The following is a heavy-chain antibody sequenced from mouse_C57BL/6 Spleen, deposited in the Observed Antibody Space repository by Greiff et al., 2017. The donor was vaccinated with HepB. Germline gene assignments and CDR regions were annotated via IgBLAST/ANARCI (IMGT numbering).Heavy chain of an antibody. CDR1: GYTFTSYT. J-gene: IGHJ2*01. Sequence: VQLQQSGAELARPGASVKMSCKASGYTFTSYTMHWVKQRPGQGLEWIGYINPSSGYTKYNQKFKDKATLTADKSSSTAYMQLSSLTAEDSAVYYCASSLNLEFDYWGQGTTLTVSA. V-gene: IGHV1-4*01. CDR3: ASSLNLEFDY. CDR2: INPSSGYT. D-gene: IGHD4-1*02.